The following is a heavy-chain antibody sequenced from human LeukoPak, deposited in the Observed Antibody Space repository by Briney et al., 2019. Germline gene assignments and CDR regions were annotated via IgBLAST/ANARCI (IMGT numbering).Heavy chain of an antibody. V-gene: IGHV4-59*01. CDR2: VYHSGST. CDR1: GASISSDY. CDR3: ARAGNYYYSSGYYSNFDY. J-gene: IGHJ4*02. D-gene: IGHD3-22*01. Sequence: SETLSLTCTVSGASISSDYWNWIRQPPGKGLEWIGHVYHSGSTIYNPSLKSRVTISVDTSKNQFSLKLSSVTAADTAVYYCARAGNYYYSSGYYSNFDYWGQGTLVTVSS.